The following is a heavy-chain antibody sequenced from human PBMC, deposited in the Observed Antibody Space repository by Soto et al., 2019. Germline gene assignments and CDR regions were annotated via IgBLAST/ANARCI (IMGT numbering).Heavy chain of an antibody. CDR3: AAVAYYDSSGYYPPPHY. D-gene: IGHD3-22*01. Sequence: ASVKVSCKASGFTFTSSAVQWVRQARGQRLEWIGWIVVGSGNTNYAQKFQERVTITRDMSTSTAYMELSSLRSEDTAVYYCAAVAYYDSSGYYPPPHYWGKGPLVTVSS. V-gene: IGHV1-58*01. CDR1: GFTFTSSA. CDR2: IVVGSGNT. J-gene: IGHJ4*02.